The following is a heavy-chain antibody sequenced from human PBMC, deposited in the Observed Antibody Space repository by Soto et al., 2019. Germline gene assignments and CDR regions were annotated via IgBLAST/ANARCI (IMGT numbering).Heavy chain of an antibody. CDR3: ARGDYYDTSGPFSDAFDI. Sequence: SLRLSCAASGFTFNTYWMSWVRQAPGKGLEWVANIKPDGSEKWYVDSVKGRFTISRDNAKNSLYLQMNSLRAEDTAVYFCARGDYYDTSGPFSDAFDIWGQGTMVTVS. J-gene: IGHJ3*02. CDR2: IKPDGSEK. CDR1: GFTFNTYW. V-gene: IGHV3-7*04. D-gene: IGHD3-22*01.